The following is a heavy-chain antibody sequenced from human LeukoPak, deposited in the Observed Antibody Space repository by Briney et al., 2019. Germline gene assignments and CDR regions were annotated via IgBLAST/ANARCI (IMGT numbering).Heavy chain of an antibody. CDR1: GFTVSSNY. J-gene: IGHJ3*02. D-gene: IGHD3-22*01. V-gene: IGHV3-53*01. CDR3: ANEAQEFLESSEKRGAFYI. CDR2: IYSGGST. Sequence: GGSLRLSCAASGFTVSSNYMSWVRQAPGKGLEWASVIYSGGSTYYADSVKGRFTISRDNSKNTLYLQMNSLRADDTAVYYCANEAQEFLESSEKRGAFYIRGQGTMVTVSS.